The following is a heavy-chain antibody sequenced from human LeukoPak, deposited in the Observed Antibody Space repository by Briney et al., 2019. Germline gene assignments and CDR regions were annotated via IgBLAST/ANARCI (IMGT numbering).Heavy chain of an antibody. V-gene: IGHV3-7*01. CDR2: IKQDGSEK. CDR3: ARLPYSWAFDY. CDR1: GFTFSSYW. Sequence: GGSLRLSCAASGFTFSSYWMSWVRQAPGKGLEWVANIKQDGSEKHYVDSVKGRFTISRDNAKNSLYLQMNSLRAEDTAVYYCARLPYSWAFDYWGQGALVTVSS. D-gene: IGHD1-26*01. J-gene: IGHJ4*02.